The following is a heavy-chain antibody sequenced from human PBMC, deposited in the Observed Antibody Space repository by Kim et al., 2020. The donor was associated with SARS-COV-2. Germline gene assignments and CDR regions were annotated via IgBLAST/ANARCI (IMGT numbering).Heavy chain of an antibody. CDR1: GFRFRDHH. CDR3: ARCFYQIAGYYWERNFYGMDV. J-gene: IGHJ6*02. Sequence: GGSLRLSCAASGFRFRDHHMSWVRQAPGKGLEWISSISHNGGDTYYADSVKGRFTIFRDNAANSVHLQMNSLGTADTAVYYCARCFYQIAGYYWERNFYGMDVWGQGTTVTV. D-gene: IGHD3-22*01. CDR2: ISHNGGDT. V-gene: IGHV3-11*01.